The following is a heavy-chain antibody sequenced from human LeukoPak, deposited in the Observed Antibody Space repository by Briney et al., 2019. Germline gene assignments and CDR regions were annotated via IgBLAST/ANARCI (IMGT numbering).Heavy chain of an antibody. CDR3: ARDFADYGDFDY. D-gene: IGHD4-17*01. CDR1: GFALNTYT. J-gene: IGHJ4*02. CDR2: IDTSSDII. Sequence: GGSLRLSCAASGFALNTYTMNWSRQAPGKGLEWISYIDTSSDIIYYADSVMGRFTISRDNAKNSLYLQMNSLRGDDAAVYYCARDFADYGDFDYWGQGTLVTVSS. V-gene: IGHV3-48*01.